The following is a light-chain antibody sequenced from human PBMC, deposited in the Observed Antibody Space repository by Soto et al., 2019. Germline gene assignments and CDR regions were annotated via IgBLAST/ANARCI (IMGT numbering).Light chain of an antibody. V-gene: IGKV1-27*01. CDR2: AAS. J-gene: IGKJ5*01. Sequence: DIQMTQSPSSLSASVGNRVSITCRASQGISNYLAWYQQKPGKAPKVLIYAASTLQPGVPSRFSGSGSGTDFPLTINRLQPDDIATYYCQNYDSAPITFGQGTRLEIK. CDR3: QNYDSAPIT. CDR1: QGISNY.